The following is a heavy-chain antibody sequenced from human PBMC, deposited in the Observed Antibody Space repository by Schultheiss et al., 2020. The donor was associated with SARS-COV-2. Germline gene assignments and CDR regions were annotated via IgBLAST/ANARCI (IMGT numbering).Heavy chain of an antibody. V-gene: IGHV4-38-2*01. CDR2: IYHSGST. CDR3: ASAPYCSSTSCYLDY. CDR1: GYSTSSGYY. Sequence: SETLSLTCAVSGYSTSSGYYWGWIRQPPGKGLEWIGSIYHSGSTYYNPSLKSRVTISVDTSKNQFSLKLSSVTAADTAVYYCASAPYCSSTSCYLDYWGQGTLVTVSS. J-gene: IGHJ4*02. D-gene: IGHD2-2*01.